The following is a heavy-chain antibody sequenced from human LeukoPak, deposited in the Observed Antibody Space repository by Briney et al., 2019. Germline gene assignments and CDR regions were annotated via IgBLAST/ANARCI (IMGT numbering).Heavy chain of an antibody. V-gene: IGHV1-2*02. Sequence: ASVKVSCKASGYTFTGHYMHWVRQAPGQGLEWMGWINPNSGGTNYAQKFQGRVTMTRDTSISTAYMELSRLRSDDTAVYYCARDGRYGNYDFDYWGQGTLVTVSS. CDR2: INPNSGGT. CDR3: ARDGRYGNYDFDY. CDR1: GYTFTGHY. J-gene: IGHJ4*02. D-gene: IGHD4-11*01.